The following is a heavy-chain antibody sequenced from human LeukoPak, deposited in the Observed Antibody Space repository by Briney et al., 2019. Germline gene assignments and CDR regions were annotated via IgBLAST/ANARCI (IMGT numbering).Heavy chain of an antibody. CDR2: IYYSGST. CDR1: GGSISSNSYY. Sequence: SETLSLTCAVSGGSISSNSYYWGWIRQPPGKGLEWIGSIYYSGSTYYNPSLKSRVTISVDTSKNQFSLKLSSVTAADTAVYYCARHDKLRYFDWLFGDDAFDIWGQGTMVTVSS. D-gene: IGHD3-9*01. J-gene: IGHJ3*02. V-gene: IGHV4-39*01. CDR3: ARHDKLRYFDWLFGDDAFDI.